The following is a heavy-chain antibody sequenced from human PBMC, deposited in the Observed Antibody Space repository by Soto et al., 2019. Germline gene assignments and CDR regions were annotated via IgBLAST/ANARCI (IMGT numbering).Heavy chain of an antibody. CDR2: INAGNGNT. D-gene: IGHD6-6*01. V-gene: IGHV1-3*01. CDR3: ARDRSIAARRGNWFDP. CDR1: GYTFTSYA. Sequence: ASVKVSCKASGYTFTSYAMHWVRQAPGQRLEWMGWINAGNGNTKYSQKFQGRVTITRDTSASTAYMELSSLRSEDTAVYYCARDRSIAARRGNWFDPWGQGXLVTVYS. J-gene: IGHJ5*02.